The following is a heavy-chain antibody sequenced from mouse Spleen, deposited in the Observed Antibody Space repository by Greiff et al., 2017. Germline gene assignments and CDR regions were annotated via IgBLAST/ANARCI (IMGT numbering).Heavy chain of an antibody. Sequence: VVEPGASVKISCKASGYSFTDYNMNWVKQSNGKSLEWIGVINPNYGTTSYNQKFKGKATLTVDQSSSTAYMQLNSLTSEDSAVYYCASGYGNYVFDYWGQGTTLTVSS. CDR3: ASGYGNYVFDY. CDR1: GYSFTDYN. D-gene: IGHD2-10*02. J-gene: IGHJ2*01. V-gene: IGHV1-39*01. CDR2: INPNYGTT.